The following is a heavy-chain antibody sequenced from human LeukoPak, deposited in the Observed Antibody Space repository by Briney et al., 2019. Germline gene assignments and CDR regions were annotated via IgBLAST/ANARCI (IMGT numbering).Heavy chain of an antibody. D-gene: IGHD5-12*01. CDR2: IYHSGHT. CDR1: GGSMNYY. CDR3: ARLDVDSDFYYFMDV. Sequence: SETLSLTCTVSGGSMNYYWKWVRQPLGKGLEWIGYIYHSGHTYYNPSFQSRVSISLDTSNNGFSLKLASVTAADTAVYYCARLDVDSDFYYFMDVWGKGTTVAVSS. J-gene: IGHJ6*03. V-gene: IGHV4-59*01.